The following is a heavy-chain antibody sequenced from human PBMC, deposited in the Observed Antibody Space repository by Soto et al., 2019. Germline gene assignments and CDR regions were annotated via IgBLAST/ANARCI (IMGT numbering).Heavy chain of an antibody. CDR2: INPNSGGA. CDR1: GYTFTGYY. J-gene: IGHJ3*01. V-gene: IGHV1-2*04. Sequence: ASVKVSCKASGYTFTGYYIHWVRQAPGQGLEWMGWINPNSGGANIAQKFQGWVTMTRDTSISTAYMELTRLRSNDTAVYYCARIFYDGIPFYGLKIWAQGKKFPVS. D-gene: IGHD3-10*01. CDR3: ARIFYDGIPFYGLKI.